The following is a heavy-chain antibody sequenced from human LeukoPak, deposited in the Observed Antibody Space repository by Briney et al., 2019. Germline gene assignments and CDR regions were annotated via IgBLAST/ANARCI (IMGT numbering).Heavy chain of an antibody. J-gene: IGHJ4*02. D-gene: IGHD5-18*01. CDR3: ARSADTAMYSGGLGY. V-gene: IGHV1-18*01. Sequence: ASVKVSCKASGYTFTSYGISWVRQAPGQGLEWMGWIRAYNGNTNYAQKLQGRVTMTTDTSTSTAYMELRSLRSDDTAVYYCARSADTAMYSGGLGYWGQGTLVTVSS. CDR2: IRAYNGNT. CDR1: GYTFTSYG.